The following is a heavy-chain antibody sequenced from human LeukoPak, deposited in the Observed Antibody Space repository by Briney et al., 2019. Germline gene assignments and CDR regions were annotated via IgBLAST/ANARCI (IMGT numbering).Heavy chain of an antibody. J-gene: IGHJ4*02. CDR3: AKDAAPTYCSGGSCYSWGVDY. D-gene: IGHD2-15*01. Sequence: GGSLRLSCAASGFTFSSYGMHWVRQAPSKGLEWVAVISYDGSNKYYADSVKGRFTISRDNSKNTLYLQMNSLRAEDTAVYYCAKDAAPTYCSGGSCYSWGVDYWGQGTLVTVSS. CDR1: GFTFSSYG. V-gene: IGHV3-30*18. CDR2: ISYDGSNK.